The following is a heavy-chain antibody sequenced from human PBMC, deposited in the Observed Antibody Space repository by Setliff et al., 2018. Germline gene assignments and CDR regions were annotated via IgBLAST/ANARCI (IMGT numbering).Heavy chain of an antibody. D-gene: IGHD6-19*01. V-gene: IGHV4-38-2*02. CDR1: GYSISSGYY. Sequence: SETLSLTCTVSGYSISSGYYWGWIRQPPGKGPEWIGSIYHSGSTHYNPSLKSRVTISVDTSKNQFSLKLSSVTAADTAVYYCARVGDSSGWYFSRYFDYWGQGTLVTVSS. J-gene: IGHJ4*02. CDR3: ARVGDSSGWYFSRYFDY. CDR2: IYHSGST.